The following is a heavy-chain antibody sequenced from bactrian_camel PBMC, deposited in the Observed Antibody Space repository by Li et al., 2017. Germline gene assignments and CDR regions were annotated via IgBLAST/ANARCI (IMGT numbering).Heavy chain of an antibody. CDR2: INSGGRT. D-gene: IGHD6*01. J-gene: IGHJ7*01. V-gene: IGHV3S1*01. CDR1: KLAYSRTC. Sequence: HVQLVESGGGSVQAGGSLRLSCQASKLAYSRTCMGWFRQAPGKGLEWVSAINSGGRTYYTDSMKGRFTISRDNAKNTLYLQMNSLKTEDTAVYYCATSCHSNWPYYGMGYWGKGTQVTVS.